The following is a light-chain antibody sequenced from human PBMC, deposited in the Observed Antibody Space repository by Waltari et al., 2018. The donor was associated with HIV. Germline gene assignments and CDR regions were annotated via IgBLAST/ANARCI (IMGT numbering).Light chain of an antibody. CDR1: TSDIGTYDY. CDR2: EVT. CDR3: SSFANRDGFYVL. J-gene: IGLJ2*01. Sequence: QSALTQPPSASGSPGQSVTLPCTGTTSDIGTYDYVPWYHQHPGKAPKLVISEVTNRPSGVSDRFSGSKSGNTAFLTVSGLQAEDEADYYCSSFANRDGFYVLFGGGTRLTVL. V-gene: IGLV2-8*01.